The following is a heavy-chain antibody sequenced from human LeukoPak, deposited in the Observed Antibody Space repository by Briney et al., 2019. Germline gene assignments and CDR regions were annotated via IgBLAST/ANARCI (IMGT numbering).Heavy chain of an antibody. CDR1: GGSISSSSYY. CDR2: IYYSGST. V-gene: IGHV4-39*07. CDR3: ARDGEVVPAPGGMDV. D-gene: IGHD2-2*01. Sequence: PSETLSLTCTVSGGSISSSSYYWGWIRQPPGKGLEWIGSIYYSGSTYYNPSLKSRVTISVDTSKNQFSLKLSSVTAADTAVYYCARDGEVVPAPGGMDVWGQGTTGTVSS. J-gene: IGHJ6*02.